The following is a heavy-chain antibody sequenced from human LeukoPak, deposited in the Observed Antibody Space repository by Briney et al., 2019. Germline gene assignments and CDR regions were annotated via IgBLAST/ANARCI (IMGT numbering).Heavy chain of an antibody. CDR3: AKVLHSAYYMDV. CDR1: GFTFSDYY. CDR2: ISSSGSTI. D-gene: IGHD2-15*01. V-gene: IGHV3-11*01. J-gene: IGHJ6*03. Sequence: GGSLRLSCAASGFTFSDYYMSWIRQAPGKGLEWVSYISSSGSTIYYADSVKGRFTISRDNAKNSLYLQMNSLRAEDTAVYYCAKVLHSAYYMDVWGKGTTVTVSS.